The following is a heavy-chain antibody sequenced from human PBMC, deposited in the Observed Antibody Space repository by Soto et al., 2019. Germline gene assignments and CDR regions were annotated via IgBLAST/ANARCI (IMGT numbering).Heavy chain of an antibody. D-gene: IGHD6-6*01. J-gene: IGHJ4*02. V-gene: IGHV1-2*02. CDR2: INPNTGGT. CDR1: GYTNAAYF. Sequence: ASVKVSCKASGYTNAAYFTHWVRQAPGQGLEWMGWINPNTGGTNYAQKFRGRVSMTRDTSISTAYMELSRLTSDDTGIYYCAREDRGQLLSPFDYWGQGTLVTVSS. CDR3: AREDRGQLLSPFDY.